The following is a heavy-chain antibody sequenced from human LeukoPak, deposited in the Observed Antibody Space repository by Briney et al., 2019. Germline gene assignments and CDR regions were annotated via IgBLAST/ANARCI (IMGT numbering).Heavy chain of an antibody. J-gene: IGHJ4*02. D-gene: IGHD5-24*01. CDR1: GFTFSSYW. CDR2: IKQDGSEK. Sequence: PGGSLRPSCAASGFTFSSYWMSWVRQAPGKGLEWVANIKQDGSEKYYVDSVKGRFTISRDNAKNSLYLQMNSLRAEDTAVYYCARDGSEELEMATIWDYWGQGTLVTVSS. V-gene: IGHV3-7*01. CDR3: ARDGSEELEMATIWDY.